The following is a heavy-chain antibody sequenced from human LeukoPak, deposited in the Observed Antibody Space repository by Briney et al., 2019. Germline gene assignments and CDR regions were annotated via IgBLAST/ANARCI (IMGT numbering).Heavy chain of an antibody. Sequence: GGSLRLSCAASGFTFSNYWMHWVRQAPGKGLAWVSRIHSDGSSTTYADSVKGRFTISRDNAKNTLYLQMNSLRAEDTAVYYCAKGGSKAPDYWGQGTLVTVSS. CDR2: IHSDGSST. CDR1: GFTFSNYW. J-gene: IGHJ4*02. V-gene: IGHV3-74*01. CDR3: AKGGSKAPDY. D-gene: IGHD4-11*01.